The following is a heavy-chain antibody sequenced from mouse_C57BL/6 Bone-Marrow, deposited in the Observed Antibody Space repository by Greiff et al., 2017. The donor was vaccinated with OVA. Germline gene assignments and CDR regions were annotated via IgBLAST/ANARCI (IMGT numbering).Heavy chain of an antibody. V-gene: IGHV1S26*01. CDR1: GYTFTSYT. D-gene: IGHD2-3*01. CDR2: INPSSGYT. CDR3: AKGNDGYSFDY. Sequence: QVQLQQPGPELVKPGASVKLSCKASGYTFTSYTMHWVKQRPGQGLEWIGYINPSSGYTKYNQKFKDKATLTADKSSSTAYMQLSSLTSEDSAVYYCAKGNDGYSFDYWGQGTTLTVSS. J-gene: IGHJ2*01.